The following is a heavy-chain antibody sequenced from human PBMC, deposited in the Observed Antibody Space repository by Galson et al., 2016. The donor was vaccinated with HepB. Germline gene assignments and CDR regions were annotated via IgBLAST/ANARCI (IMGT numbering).Heavy chain of an antibody. V-gene: IGHV3-23*01. J-gene: IGHJ2*01. Sequence: LRLSCAASGFTFSSYAMTWVRQAPGKELEWVSTINNSGGSTYSADSVKGRFTISRDNSKNTLYLHMNSLRAEDTAVYYCAKAFATYYYDGSGSDGTDWYFDLWGRGTLVTVSS. CDR1: GFTFSSYA. CDR2: INNSGGST. D-gene: IGHD3-22*01. CDR3: AKAFATYYYDGSGSDGTDWYFDL.